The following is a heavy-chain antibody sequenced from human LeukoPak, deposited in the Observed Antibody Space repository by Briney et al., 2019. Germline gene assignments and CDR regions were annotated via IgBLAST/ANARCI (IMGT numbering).Heavy chain of an antibody. J-gene: IGHJ4*02. D-gene: IGHD3-22*01. CDR3: ARSRASEYYYESSGYYY. V-gene: IGHV3-7*01. CDR1: GFTFNSYW. Sequence: AGGSLRLSCAASGFTFNSYWMSWVRQAPGKGREGVAKIKQDGSEKYYVDSVKGRFTISRDNAKNSLYLQMNSLRAEDTAVYYRARSRASEYYYESSGYYYWGQGTLVTVSS. CDR2: IKQDGSEK.